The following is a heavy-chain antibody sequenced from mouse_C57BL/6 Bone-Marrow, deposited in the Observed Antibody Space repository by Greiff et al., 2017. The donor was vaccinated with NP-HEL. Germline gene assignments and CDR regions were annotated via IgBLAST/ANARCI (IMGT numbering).Heavy chain of an antibody. J-gene: IGHJ3*01. CDR1: GYTFTGYW. Sequence: QVQLQQSGAELMKPGASVKLSCKATGYTFTGYWIEWVKQRPGHGLEWIGEILPGSGSTNYNEKFKGKATFTADTSSNTAYMQLSSLTTEDSAIYYCARSGGRCNHPTMVTTKGFAYWGQGTLVTVSA. D-gene: IGHD2-9*01. CDR2: ILPGSGST. V-gene: IGHV1-9*01. CDR3: ARSGGRCNHPTMVTTKGFAY.